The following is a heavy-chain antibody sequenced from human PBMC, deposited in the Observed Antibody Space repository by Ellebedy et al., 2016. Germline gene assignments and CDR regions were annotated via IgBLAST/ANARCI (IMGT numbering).Heavy chain of an antibody. CDR1: GGSISSSSYY. D-gene: IGHD3-10*01. CDR3: ARLYGSGKGTYGMDV. J-gene: IGHJ6*02. V-gene: IGHV4-39*01. CDR2: IYYSGST. Sequence: GSLRLSCTVSGGSISSSSYYWGWIRQPPGKGLEWIGSIYYSGSTYYNPSLKSRVTISVDTSKNQFSLKLSSVTAADTAVYYCARLYGSGKGTYGMDVWGQGTTVTVSS.